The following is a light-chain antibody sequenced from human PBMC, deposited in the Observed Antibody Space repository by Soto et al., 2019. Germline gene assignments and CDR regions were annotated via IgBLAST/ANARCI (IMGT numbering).Light chain of an antibody. V-gene: IGKV1-9*01. CDR1: QGISSS. CDR3: QQLNSYPFT. CDR2: EAS. J-gene: IGKJ5*01. Sequence: DIQMTQSPSTLSASVGDRVTITCRASQGISSSLAWYQQEPGKAPKLLIYEASTLQSGVPSRFSGRGSGTDFTLTISGRQPADFATYYCQQLNSYPFTFGQGTRLEIK.